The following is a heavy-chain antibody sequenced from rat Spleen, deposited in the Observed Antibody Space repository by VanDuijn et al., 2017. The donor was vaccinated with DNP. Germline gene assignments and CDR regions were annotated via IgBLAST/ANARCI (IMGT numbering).Heavy chain of an antibody. V-gene: IGHV5-25*01. CDR1: GFTFSNYD. CDR3: ADLDYAMDA. CDR2: ISTSGGST. J-gene: IGHJ4*01. Sequence: EVQLVESGGGLVQPGRSLKLSCAASGFTFSNYDMAWVRQAPTKGLEWVASISTSGGSTYYRDSVKGRFTVSRDNAKSTLYLQMDSLRSEDTATYYCADLDYAMDAWGQGTSVTVSS.